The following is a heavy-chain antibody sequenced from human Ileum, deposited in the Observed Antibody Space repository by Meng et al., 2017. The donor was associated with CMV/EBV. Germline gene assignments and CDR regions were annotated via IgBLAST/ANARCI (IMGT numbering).Heavy chain of an antibody. CDR1: GFSFISAW. Sequence: GGSLRLSCAASGFSFISAWMTWVRQAPGKGLEWVGRIKSQTSGGTSDFAAPMEGRFTISRDDSKKTVYLQMNNLKSEDTAVYYCSIDISEAGNGELDYWGQGTLVTVSS. D-gene: IGHD2-8*01. CDR3: SIDISEAGNGELDY. CDR2: IKSQTSGGTS. V-gene: IGHV3-15*01. J-gene: IGHJ4*02.